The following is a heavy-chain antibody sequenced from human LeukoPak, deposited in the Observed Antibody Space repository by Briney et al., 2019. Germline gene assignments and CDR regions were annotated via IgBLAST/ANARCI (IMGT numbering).Heavy chain of an antibody. V-gene: IGHV4-59*03. CDR2: IYYRGDI. Sequence: SETLSLTCSVSDGSIRTYYWSWIRQSPRHGQEWIGNIYYRGDINYNPSLKSRVIISIDTSKNQFSLKVTSLTAADTAVYYCATNKDWAEADWGQGTLVIVSS. J-gene: IGHJ4*02. CDR3: ATNKDWAEAD. CDR1: DGSIRTYY. D-gene: IGHD3/OR15-3a*01.